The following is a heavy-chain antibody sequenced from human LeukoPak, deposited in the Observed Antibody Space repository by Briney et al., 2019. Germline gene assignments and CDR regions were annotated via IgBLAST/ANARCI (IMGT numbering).Heavy chain of an antibody. CDR3: AKRGSKDYFDY. V-gene: IGHV3-23*01. Sequence: GGSLRLSCAASGFTLSSYAMSWVRQAPGKGLEWVSAISGSGGSTYYADSVKGRFTIPRDNSKNTLYLQMNSLRAEDTAVYYCAKRGSKDYFDYWGQGTLVTVSS. CDR1: GFTLSSYA. J-gene: IGHJ4*02. D-gene: IGHD3-10*01. CDR2: ISGSGGST.